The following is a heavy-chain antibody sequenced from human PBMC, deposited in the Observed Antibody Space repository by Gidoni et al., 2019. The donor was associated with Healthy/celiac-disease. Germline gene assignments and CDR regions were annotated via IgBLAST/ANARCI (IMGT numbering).Heavy chain of an antibody. CDR2: MNPNSGNT. V-gene: IGHV1-8*01. D-gene: IGHD3-22*01. J-gene: IGHJ5*02. CDR3: ARGLIRGITMITEYWFDP. Sequence: QVQLVQSGAEVNKRGASVKVSCKASGYTFTSYDINWVRQATGQGLEWMGWMNPNSGNTGYAQKVQGRVTMTRNTSISTAYMELSSLISEDTAVYYCARGLIRGITMITEYWFDPWGQGTLVTVSS. CDR1: GYTFTSYD.